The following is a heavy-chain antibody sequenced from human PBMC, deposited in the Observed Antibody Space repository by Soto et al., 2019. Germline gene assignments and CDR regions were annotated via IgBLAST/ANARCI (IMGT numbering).Heavy chain of an antibody. CDR3: ARVTMGCSSTSCYPDAFDI. CDR2: MNPNSGNT. J-gene: IGHJ3*02. Sequence: WASVKVSCKASGYTFTSYDINWVRQATGQGLEWMGWMNPNSGNTGYAQKFQGRVTMTRNTSISTAYMELSSLRSEDTAVYYCARVTMGCSSTSCYPDAFDIWGQGKMVTVSS. V-gene: IGHV1-8*01. D-gene: IGHD2-2*01. CDR1: GYTFTSYD.